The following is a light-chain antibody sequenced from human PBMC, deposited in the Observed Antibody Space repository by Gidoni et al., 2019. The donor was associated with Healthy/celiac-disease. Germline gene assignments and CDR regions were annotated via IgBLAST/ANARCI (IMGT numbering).Light chain of an antibody. CDR1: NIGSKS. Sequence: SSVPPPPPSAPVAPGQTARITCGGNNIGSKSVHWYQQKPGQAPVLVVYDDSDRPSGIPERFSGSNSGNTATLTISRVEAGDEADYYCQVWDSSSDHVVFGGGTKLTVL. J-gene: IGLJ2*01. CDR2: DDS. CDR3: QVWDSSSDHVV. V-gene: IGLV3-21*02.